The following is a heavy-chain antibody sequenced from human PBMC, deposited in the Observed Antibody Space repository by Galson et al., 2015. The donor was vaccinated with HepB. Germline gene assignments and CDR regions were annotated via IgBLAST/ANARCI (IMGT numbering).Heavy chain of an antibody. J-gene: IGHJ3*02. V-gene: IGHV3-23*01. Sequence: SLRLSCAASGFTFSSYAMSWVRQAPGKGLEWVSAISGSGGSTYYADSVKGRFTISRDNSKNALYLQMNSLRAEDTAVYYCAKHSAAVDAFDIWGQGTMVTVSS. CDR2: ISGSGGST. CDR3: AKHSAAVDAFDI. D-gene: IGHD6-25*01. CDR1: GFTFSSYA.